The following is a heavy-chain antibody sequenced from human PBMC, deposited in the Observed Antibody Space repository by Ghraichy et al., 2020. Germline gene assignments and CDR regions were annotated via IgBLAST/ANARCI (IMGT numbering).Heavy chain of an antibody. V-gene: IGHV5-51*01. CDR2: IYPGDSDT. CDR3: ARHDEESSGYFGRCAFDI. J-gene: IGHJ3*02. CDR1: GYSFTSYW. Sequence: GESLNISCKGSGYSFTSYWIGWVRQMPGKGLEWMGIIYPGDSDTRYSPSFQGQVTISADKSISTAYLQWSSLKASDTAMYYCARHDEESSGYFGRCAFDIWGQGTMVTVSS. D-gene: IGHD3-22*01.